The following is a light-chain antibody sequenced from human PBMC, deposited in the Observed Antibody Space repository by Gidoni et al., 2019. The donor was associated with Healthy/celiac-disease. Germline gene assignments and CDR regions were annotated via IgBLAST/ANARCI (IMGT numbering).Light chain of an antibody. CDR1: QSISSW. CDR3: QQYNTYPWT. J-gene: IGKJ1*01. V-gene: IGKV1-5*03. Sequence: DIQMTQSPSTLSASVGDRVTITCRASQSISSWLAWYQQKPGKAPKLLIYTASSLESGVPSRFSGSESETDFTLTVSSLQPDDFATYYCQQYNTYPWTFGQGTKVEIK. CDR2: TAS.